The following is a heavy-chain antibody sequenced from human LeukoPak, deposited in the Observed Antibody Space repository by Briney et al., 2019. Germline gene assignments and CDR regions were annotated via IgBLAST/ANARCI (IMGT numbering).Heavy chain of an antibody. J-gene: IGHJ4*02. D-gene: IGHD1-20*01. Sequence: GASVKVSCKASGGTFSSYAISWVRQAPGQGLEWMGGIIPIFGTANYAQKFQGRVTITADESTSIAYMELSSLRSEDTAVYYCARGRYNWNFDYWGQGTLVTVSS. CDR1: GGTFSSYA. CDR3: ARGRYNWNFDY. CDR2: IIPIFGTA. V-gene: IGHV1-69*13.